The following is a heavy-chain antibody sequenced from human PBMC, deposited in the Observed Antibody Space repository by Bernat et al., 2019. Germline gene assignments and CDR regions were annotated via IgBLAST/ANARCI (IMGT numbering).Heavy chain of an antibody. CDR3: ARGGDIVVVPAAILMGMDV. CDR1: GFTFSSYA. J-gene: IGHJ6*02. D-gene: IGHD2-2*02. Sequence: QVQLVESGGGVVQPGRSLRLSCAASGFTFSSYAMHWVRQAPGKGLEWVAVISYDGSNKYYADSVKGRFTISRDNSKNTLYLQMNSLRAEDTAAYYCARGGDIVVVPAAILMGMDVWGQGTTVTVSS. CDR2: ISYDGSNK. V-gene: IGHV3-30-3*01.